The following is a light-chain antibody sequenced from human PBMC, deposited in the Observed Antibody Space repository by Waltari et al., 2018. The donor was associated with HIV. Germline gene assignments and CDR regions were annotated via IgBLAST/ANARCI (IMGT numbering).Light chain of an antibody. Sequence: SSELTQPPSVSVSPGQTARITCSGGTLAREYAHWYQQKPGQAPVVVIHKDNERPSGIPERVSGSNSGNTATLTISGTQAMDEADYYCQAWDSSTVVFGGGTKLTVL. CDR2: KDN. J-gene: IGLJ2*01. CDR3: QAWDSSTVV. V-gene: IGLV3-1*01. CDR1: TLAREY.